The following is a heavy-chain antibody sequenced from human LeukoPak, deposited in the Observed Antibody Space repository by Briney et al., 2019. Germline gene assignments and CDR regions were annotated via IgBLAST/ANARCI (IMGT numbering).Heavy chain of an antibody. J-gene: IGHJ4*02. CDR2: ISYDGSNK. Sequence: QAGESLRLSCAASGFTFSSYAMHWVRQAPGKGLEWVAVISYDGSNKYYADSAKGRFTISRDNSKNTLYVQINSLRVEDTAVYYCARAMVRGVPFDYWGQGTLVTVSS. CDR1: GFTFSSYA. D-gene: IGHD3-10*01. V-gene: IGHV3-30-3*01. CDR3: ARAMVRGVPFDY.